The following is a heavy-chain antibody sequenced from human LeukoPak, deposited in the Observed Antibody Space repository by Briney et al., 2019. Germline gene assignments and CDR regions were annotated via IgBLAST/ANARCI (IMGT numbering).Heavy chain of an antibody. J-gene: IGHJ4*02. CDR3: AKDEGGDYVGLDY. V-gene: IGHV3-30*18. CDR1: GFTSIFYG. D-gene: IGHD4-17*01. CDR2: ISDDGTKE. Sequence: GGSLRLSCADSGFTSIFYGMHWVRQAPGKGLEWVAVISDDGTKEYYADSVKGRFTVSRDNSKNTLFLQMNSLRTEDTAVYYCAKDEGGDYVGLDYWGQGTLVTV.